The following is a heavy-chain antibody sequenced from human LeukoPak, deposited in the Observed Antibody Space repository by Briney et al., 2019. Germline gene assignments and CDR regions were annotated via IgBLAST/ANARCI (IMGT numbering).Heavy chain of an antibody. V-gene: IGHV3-23*01. CDR1: EFTFSSYA. J-gene: IGHJ4*02. CDR2: I. Sequence: QSGGSLRLSCAASEFTFSSYAMTWVRQAPGKGLEWVSSINYADSAKGRFTVSRDNSKSTLYLQMNSLRAEDTAVYYCATLMYTSGRQGFDSWGQGTRVTVSS. CDR3: ATLMYTSGRQGFDS. D-gene: IGHD6-19*01.